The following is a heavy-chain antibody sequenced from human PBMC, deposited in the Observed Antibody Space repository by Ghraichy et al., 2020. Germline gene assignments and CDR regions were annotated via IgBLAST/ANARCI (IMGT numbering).Heavy chain of an antibody. CDR1: GFTFSHFA. Sequence: GGSLRLSCVASGFTFSHFAMSWVRQAPGKGLEWVSVISDSGGTTYYADSVKGRFTITRDISRNTMDLQMNTLRVDDTAVYYCVKVRFGGIGDVFEIWGQGTMVTVSS. D-gene: IGHD3-10*01. V-gene: IGHV3-23*01. J-gene: IGHJ3*02. CDR3: VKVRFGGIGDVFEI. CDR2: ISDSGGTT.